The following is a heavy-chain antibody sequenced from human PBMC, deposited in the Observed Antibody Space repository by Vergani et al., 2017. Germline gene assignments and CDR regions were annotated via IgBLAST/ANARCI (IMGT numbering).Heavy chain of an antibody. D-gene: IGHD4-17*01. J-gene: IGHJ6*03. CDR3: AGAGGYGDYYYYXMDV. CDR1: GGSFSGYY. CDR2: INHSGGT. V-gene: IGHV4-34*01. Sequence: QVQLQQWGAGLLKPSETLSLTCAVYGGSFSGYYWSWIRQPLGKGLGWIGEINHSGGTNYTPSPKSGVSISVDTSKNQFPLMLSSGTAADTAVYYCAGAGGYGDYYYYXMDVWGKGTTVTVSS.